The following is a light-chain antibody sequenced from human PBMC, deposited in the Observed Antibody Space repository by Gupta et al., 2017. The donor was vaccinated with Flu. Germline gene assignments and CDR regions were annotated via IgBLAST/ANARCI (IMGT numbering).Light chain of an antibody. CDR3: QQFDNLPA. CDR1: QDISNY. V-gene: IGKV1-33*01. Sequence: DIQMTQSPSSLSASVGDRVTITCQASQDISNYLNWYQHKPGKATKLLISEASNLETGVPSRFSGSGSGTDFTLTISSLQPEDIATYYCQQFDNLPAFGPGTTVDIK. CDR2: EAS. J-gene: IGKJ3*01.